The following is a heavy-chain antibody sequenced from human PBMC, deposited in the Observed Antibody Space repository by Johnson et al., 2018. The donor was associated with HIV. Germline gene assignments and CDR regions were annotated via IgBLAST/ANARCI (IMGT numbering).Heavy chain of an antibody. CDR2: RLYDGSNK. D-gene: IGHD6-13*01. CDR1: GFTFSSYA. J-gene: IGHJ3*02. V-gene: IGHV3-30-3*01. Sequence: QVQLVESGGGVVQPGRSLRLSCAASGFTFSSYAVHWVRQAPGKGLEWVAVRLYDGSNKYYADSVQGRFTISRDNSKHTLYLQMNSLRAEDTAVYYCASSVVGDQQLRSVDIWGQGAMVTVSS. CDR3: ASSVVGDQQLRSVDI.